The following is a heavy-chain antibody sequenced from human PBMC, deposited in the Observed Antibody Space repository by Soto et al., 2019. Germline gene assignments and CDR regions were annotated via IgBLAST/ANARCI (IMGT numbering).Heavy chain of an antibody. CDR2: ISYDGSKK. J-gene: IGHJ5*02. CDR1: GFTFSSYA. Sequence: QVQLVESGGGVGQPGRSLRLSCAASGFTFSSYAMHWVRQAPGKGLEWVAVISYDGSKKYYADSVNGRFTISRDNSKNTLNLQMKSLRAEDTAVYYCARDRVSSRRGDWFDPWGQGTLVTVSS. CDR3: ARDRVSSRRGDWFDP. V-gene: IGHV3-30-3*01. D-gene: IGHD2-2*01.